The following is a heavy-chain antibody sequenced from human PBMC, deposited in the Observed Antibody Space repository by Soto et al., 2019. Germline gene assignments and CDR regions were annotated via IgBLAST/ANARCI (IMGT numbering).Heavy chain of an antibody. V-gene: IGHV4-34*01. Sequence: SGELPLPCGGYGGMLRGYYWSGFRQPPGKGLEWIGEINHSGSTNYNPSLKSRVTISVDTSKNQFSLKLSSVTAADTAVYYCARGIGGISTSCQYYTYYGMDVWGQW. D-gene: IGHD2-2*01. CDR3: ARGIGGISTSCQYYTYYGMDV. CDR2: INHSGST. CDR1: GGMLRGYY. J-gene: IGHJ6*02.